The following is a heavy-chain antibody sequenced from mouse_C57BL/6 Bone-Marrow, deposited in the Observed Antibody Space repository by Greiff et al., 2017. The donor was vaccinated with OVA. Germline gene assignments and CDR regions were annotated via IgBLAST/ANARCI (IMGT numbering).Heavy chain of an antibody. CDR1: GFSFNTYA. V-gene: IGHV10-1*01. CDR3: VSSYYYGSLDY. Sequence: EVKLVESGGGLVQPKGSLKLSCAASGFSFNTYAMNWVRQAPGKGLEWVARIRSKSNNYATYYADSVKDRFTISRDDSESMLYLQMNNLKTEDTAMYYCVSSYYYGSLDYWGQGTTLTVSS. D-gene: IGHD1-1*01. J-gene: IGHJ2*01. CDR2: IRSKSNNYAT.